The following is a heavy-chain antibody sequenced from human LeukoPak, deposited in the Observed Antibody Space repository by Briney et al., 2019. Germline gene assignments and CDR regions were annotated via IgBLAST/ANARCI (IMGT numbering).Heavy chain of an antibody. CDR1: GFTFSSYS. D-gene: IGHD5-18*01. V-gene: IGHV3-21*01. J-gene: IGHJ6*03. CDR3: ARVGYSYGYYYYCYMDV. CDR2: ISSSSSYI. Sequence: PGGSLRLSCAASGFTFSSYSMNWVRQAPGKGLEWVSSISSSSSYIYYADSVKGRFTISRDNAKNSLYLQMNSLRVEDTAVYYCARVGYSYGYYYYCYMDVWGKGTTVTVSS.